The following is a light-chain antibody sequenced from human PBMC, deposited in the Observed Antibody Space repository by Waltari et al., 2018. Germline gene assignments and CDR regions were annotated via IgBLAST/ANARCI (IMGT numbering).Light chain of an antibody. CDR3: QQFYITPQT. Sequence: DIVMTQSPDSLAVSLGERAIITCRSSRTVFFSSNNKDFLSWYQQRPGQPPKLLIYWASTRESGVPDRFSGSGSGTNFTLTINGLQAEDVAVYYCQQFYITPQTFGQGTRVEIK. J-gene: IGKJ2*01. V-gene: IGKV4-1*01. CDR1: RTVFFSSNNKDF. CDR2: WAS.